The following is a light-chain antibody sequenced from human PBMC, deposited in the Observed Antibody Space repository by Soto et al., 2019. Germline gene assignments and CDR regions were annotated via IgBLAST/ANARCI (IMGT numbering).Light chain of an antibody. V-gene: IGKV1-5*03. CDR1: QTISSW. CDR3: QHYNSYSEA. J-gene: IGKJ1*01. CDR2: KAS. Sequence: DIQMTQSPSTLSGSVGDRVTITCPASQTISSWLAWYQQKPGKAPKLLIYKASTLKSGVPSRFSGSGSGTEFTLTISSLQPDDFATYYCQHYNSYSEAFGQGTMVDIK.